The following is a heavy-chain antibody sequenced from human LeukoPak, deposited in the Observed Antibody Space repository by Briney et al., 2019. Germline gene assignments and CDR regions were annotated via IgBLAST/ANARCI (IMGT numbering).Heavy chain of an antibody. V-gene: IGHV3-64*01. CDR1: GFTFSRYA. J-gene: IGHJ5*02. CDR3: ARARWFGELPNWFDP. D-gene: IGHD3-10*01. Sequence: GGSLRLSCAASGFTFSRYAMHWVRQAPGKGLEYVSGFIGNGASTYYANSVKGRFTISRDNSKNTLYLQMGSLRAEDMAMYYCARARWFGELPNWFDPWGQGTLVTVSS. CDR2: FIGNGAST.